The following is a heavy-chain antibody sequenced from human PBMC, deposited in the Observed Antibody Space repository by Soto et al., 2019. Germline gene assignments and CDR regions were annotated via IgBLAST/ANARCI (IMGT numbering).Heavy chain of an antibody. V-gene: IGHV3-23*02. D-gene: IGHD5-18*01. J-gene: IGHJ6*02. CDR2: ISGSGGSS. CDR1: GFTFSSYA. CDR3: AKDLDPSSRYSYGWSYYYGMDV. Sequence: GGSLRLSCAASGFTFSSYAMSWVRQAPGKGLEWVSAISGSGGSSCYGDSGKGRFTISRDNSKNRLYLQMNSLRAEDTAVYYCAKDLDPSSRYSYGWSYYYGMDVWGQGTTVTVSS.